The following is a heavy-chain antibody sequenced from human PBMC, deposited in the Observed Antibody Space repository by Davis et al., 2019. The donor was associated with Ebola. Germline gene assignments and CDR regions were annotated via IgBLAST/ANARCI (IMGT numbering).Heavy chain of an antibody. CDR1: GFTFSDHY. J-gene: IGHJ3*02. Sequence: PGGSLRLSCVASGFTFSDHYMDWVRQAPGQGLEWVARIRNKGNSYTTEYAASVKGTFTISRDDSENSHYLQMNSLKTEDSAVYSCARGSVGTAFRAFDIWGQGTMVTVSS. CDR3: ARGSVGTAFRAFDI. D-gene: IGHD5-18*01. V-gene: IGHV3-72*01. CDR2: IRNKGNSYTT.